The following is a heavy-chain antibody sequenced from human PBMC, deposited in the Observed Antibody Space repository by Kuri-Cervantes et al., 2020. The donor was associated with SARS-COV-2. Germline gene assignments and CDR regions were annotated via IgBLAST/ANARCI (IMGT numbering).Heavy chain of an antibody. D-gene: IGHD4-11*01. CDR3: ARIQATTVIADY. Sequence: TLSLTCTVSGGSISSYYWSWIRQPAGKALEWLARIDWDDDKYYKTSLNTRLSISKDTSKDQVVLTMTNMDPVDTATYYCARIQATTVIADYWGQGTLVTVSS. CDR2: IDWDDDK. CDR1: GGSISSYYW. J-gene: IGHJ4*02. V-gene: IGHV2-70*11.